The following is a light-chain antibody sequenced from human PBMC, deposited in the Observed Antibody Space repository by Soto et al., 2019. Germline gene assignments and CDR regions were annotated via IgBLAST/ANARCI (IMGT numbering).Light chain of an antibody. J-gene: IGLJ1*01. Sequence: QSVLTQPPSASGTPGQRATISCSGSSSNIGNNYVYWNQQLPGTAPKLLIYVNNERPSGVPDRFSCSKSGTSASLAISGLWSEDEGEYLCAAWDDSLSGCYVFGTGTKLPVL. CDR2: VNN. CDR1: SSNIGNNY. CDR3: AAWDDSLSGCYV. V-gene: IGLV1-47*03.